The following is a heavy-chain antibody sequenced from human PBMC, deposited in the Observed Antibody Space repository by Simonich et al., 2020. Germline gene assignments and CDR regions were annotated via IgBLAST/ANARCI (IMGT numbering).Heavy chain of an antibody. D-gene: IGHD6-13*01. V-gene: IGHV3-21*01. J-gene: IGHJ4*02. CDR1: GFTFSSYS. Sequence: EVQLVESGGGLVKPGGSLRLSCAASGFTFSSYSMTWVRQAPGKGLGWDSSISSSSRYIYYADSGKGRFTSSRDNAKNSLYLQMNSLRAEDTAVYYCARARGDSSSWYFDYWGQGTLVTVSS. CDR2: ISSSSRYI. CDR3: ARARGDSSSWYFDY.